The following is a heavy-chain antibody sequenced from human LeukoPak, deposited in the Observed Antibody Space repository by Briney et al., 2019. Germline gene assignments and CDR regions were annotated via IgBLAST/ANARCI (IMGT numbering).Heavy chain of an antibody. D-gene: IGHD5-24*01. J-gene: IGHJ4*02. CDR2: INPNSGGT. CDR1: GYTFTGYY. V-gene: IGHV1-2*02. Sequence: ASVKVSCKASGYTFTGYYMHWVRQAPGQGLEWMGWINPNSGGTNYAQKFQGRVTMTRDTSISTAYMELSRLRSDDTAVYYCAKRRKRDGYNFDYWGQGTLVTVSS. CDR3: AKRRKRDGYNFDY.